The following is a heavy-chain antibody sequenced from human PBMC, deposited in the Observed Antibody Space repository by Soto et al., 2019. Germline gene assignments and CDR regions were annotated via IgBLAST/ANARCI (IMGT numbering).Heavy chain of an antibody. Sequence: PSEPLSLPCTGSGGSISSGNWCHCVRRLRLEGLEWIWEIHHSVTTNYNPSLKSRVAMSFDTSKNQFSLKVNSVTAADTAVYYCARAGRPVSGSGPLPYYYYAMDVWGQGITVTVSS. CDR2: IHHSVTT. CDR1: GGSISSGNW. J-gene: IGHJ6*02. CDR3: ARAGRPVSGSGPLPYYYYAMDV. V-gene: IGHV4-4*02. D-gene: IGHD2-15*01.